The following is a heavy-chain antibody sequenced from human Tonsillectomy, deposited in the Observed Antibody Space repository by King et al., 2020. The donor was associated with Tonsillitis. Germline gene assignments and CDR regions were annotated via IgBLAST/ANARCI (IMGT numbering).Heavy chain of an antibody. CDR3: AKDRYYDSSGLDAFDI. Sequence: QLVQSGGGLVQPGGSLRLSCAASGITFSSYAMSWVRQAPGKGLEWVSSISGSGGSTYYADSVKGRFTISRDNSKNTLYLQMNSLRADDTAAYYCAKDRYYDSSGLDAFDIWGQGTMVTVS. D-gene: IGHD3-22*01. J-gene: IGHJ3*02. V-gene: IGHV3-23*04. CDR2: ISGSGGST. CDR1: GITFSSYA.